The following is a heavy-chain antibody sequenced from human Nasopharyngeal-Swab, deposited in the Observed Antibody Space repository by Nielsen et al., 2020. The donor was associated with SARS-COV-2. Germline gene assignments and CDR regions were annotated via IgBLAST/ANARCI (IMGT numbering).Heavy chain of an antibody. V-gene: IGHV4-38-2*01. CDR3: ARVFGVVNPYYYYYMDV. J-gene: IGHJ6*03. CDR2: IYHSGST. Sequence: GSLRLSCAVSGYSISSGYYWGWIRQPPGKGLEWIGSIYHSGSTYYNPSLKSRVTISVDTSKNQFSLKLSSVTAADTAVYYCARVFGVVNPYYYYYMDVWGKGTTVTVSS. D-gene: IGHD3-3*01. CDR1: GYSISSGYY.